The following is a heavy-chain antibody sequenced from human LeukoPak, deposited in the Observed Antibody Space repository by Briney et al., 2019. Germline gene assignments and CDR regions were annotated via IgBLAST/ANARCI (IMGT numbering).Heavy chain of an antibody. Sequence: GGSLRLSCAASGFTCSSYSMNWVRQAPGKGLEWVSSIGSRSTYTYSADSVKGRFTISRDNAKISLYLQMNSLRAGDTAVYYCARGGLNFDAFDIWGQGTMVTVSS. CDR2: IGSRSTYT. V-gene: IGHV3-21*01. J-gene: IGHJ3*02. CDR3: ARGGLNFDAFDI. D-gene: IGHD1-7*01. CDR1: GFTCSSYS.